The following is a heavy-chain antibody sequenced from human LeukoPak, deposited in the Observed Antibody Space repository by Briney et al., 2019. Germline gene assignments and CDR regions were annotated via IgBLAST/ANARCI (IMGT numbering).Heavy chain of an antibody. CDR1: GFTFSSYG. CDR3: TTDPRGYSYGYYYYYMDV. Sequence: PGGSLRLSCAASGFTFSSYGMHWVRQAPGKGLEWVAFIRYDGSNKYYADSVKGRFTISRDNSKNTLYLQMNSLKTEDTAVYYCTTDPRGYSYGYYYYYMDVWGKGTTVTVSS. V-gene: IGHV3-30*02. D-gene: IGHD5-18*01. J-gene: IGHJ6*03. CDR2: IRYDGSNK.